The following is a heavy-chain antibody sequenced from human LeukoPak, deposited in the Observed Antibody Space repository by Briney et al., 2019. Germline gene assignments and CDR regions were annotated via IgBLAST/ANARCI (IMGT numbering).Heavy chain of an antibody. CDR2: INPNSGGT. D-gene: IGHD6-6*01. CDR3: ARPRGYSSSDFDY. Sequence: ASVKVSCKASGYTFTGYYMHWVRQAPGQGLEWMGWINPNSGGTNYAQKFQGRVTMTGDTSISTAYMELSRLRSDDTAVYYCARPRGYSSSDFDYWGQGTLVTVSS. J-gene: IGHJ4*02. CDR1: GYTFTGYY. V-gene: IGHV1-2*02.